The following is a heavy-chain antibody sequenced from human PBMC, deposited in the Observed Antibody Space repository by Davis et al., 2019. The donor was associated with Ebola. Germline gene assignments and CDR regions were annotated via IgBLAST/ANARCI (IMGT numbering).Heavy chain of an antibody. V-gene: IGHV4-59*08. J-gene: IGHJ5*02. D-gene: IGHD1-26*01. CDR3: ANQKSGSYSSWFDP. CDR1: GGSISPYY. CDR2: IHYSGST. Sequence: PSETLSLTCIVSGGSISPYYWSWIRQPPGKLLEWIGYIHYSGSTKYNPSLKSRVTISVDTSKNQFSLKMSSVNATGTAVYYCANQKSGSYSSWFDPWGQGTLVTVSS.